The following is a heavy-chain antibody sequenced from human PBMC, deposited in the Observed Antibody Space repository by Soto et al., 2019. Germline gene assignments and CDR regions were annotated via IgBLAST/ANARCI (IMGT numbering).Heavy chain of an antibody. CDR1: GFTFSNLG. J-gene: IGHJ5*02. CDR3: AKDQSRGREQWLVRAHPNLNWFDP. CDR2: ISYDGSNK. V-gene: IGHV3-30*18. D-gene: IGHD6-19*01. Sequence: GRPLRHPCAASGFTFSNLGMHWVRQAQGKGLEWVAVISYDGSNKYYADSVKGRFTISRDNSKNTLYLQMNSLRAEDTAVYYCAKDQSRGREQWLVRAHPNLNWFDPWGQGTLVTVSS.